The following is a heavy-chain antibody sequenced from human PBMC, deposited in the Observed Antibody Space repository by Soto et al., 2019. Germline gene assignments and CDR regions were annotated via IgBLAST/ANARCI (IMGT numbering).Heavy chain of an antibody. D-gene: IGHD2-15*01. CDR1: GVSISSYY. V-gene: IGHV4-59*01. CDR3: AGASIVVVVAATYEAFDI. Sequence: PSETLSLTCTVSGVSISSYYWSWIRQPPGKGLEWIGYIYYSGSTNYNPSLKSRVTIPVDTSKNQFSLKLSSVTAADTAVYYCAGASIVVVVAATYEAFDIWGQGTMVTVSS. J-gene: IGHJ3*02. CDR2: IYYSGST.